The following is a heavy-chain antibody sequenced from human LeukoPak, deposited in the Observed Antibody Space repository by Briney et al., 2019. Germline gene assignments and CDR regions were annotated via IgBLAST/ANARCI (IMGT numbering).Heavy chain of an antibody. D-gene: IGHD5-18*01. J-gene: IGHJ3*02. V-gene: IGHV3-15*01. CDR3: AVYTVHGAFDI. Sequence: PGGSLRLSCAASGFTVNNAWMSWVRQASGKGLEWVGRIKSKTDGGTTDYVAPVKGRFSISRDDGDNTLYLQMNSLEAEDTGVYYCAVYTVHGAFDIRGQGTMVTVSS. CDR1: GFTVNNAW. CDR2: IKSKTDGGTT.